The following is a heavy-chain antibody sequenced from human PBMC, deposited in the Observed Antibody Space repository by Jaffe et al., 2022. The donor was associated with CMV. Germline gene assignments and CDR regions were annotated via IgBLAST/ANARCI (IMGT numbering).Heavy chain of an antibody. CDR3: AREGSGGPEDYYYYMDV. CDR1: GFSLSTSGMC. D-gene: IGHD2-15*01. V-gene: IGHV2-70*15. CDR2: IDWDDDK. Sequence: QVTLRESGPALVKPTQTLTLTCTFSGFSLSTSGMCVSWIRQPPGKALEWLARIDWDDDKYYSTSLKTRLTISKDTSKNQVVLTMTNMDPVDTATYYCAREGSGGPEDYYYYMDVWGKGTTVTVSS. J-gene: IGHJ6*03.